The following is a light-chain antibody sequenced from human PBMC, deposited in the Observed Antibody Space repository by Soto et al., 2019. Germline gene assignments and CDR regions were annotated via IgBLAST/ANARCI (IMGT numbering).Light chain of an antibody. CDR1: QSVSSSY. Sequence: EIVLTQSPGTLSLSPGERATLSCRASQSVSSSYLAWYQQKPGQAPRLLIYGASSRATGIPDRFSGSGSGTDFTLTISRLEPEDFAVYYYQQYRSSPSWTFGQGTKVDIK. V-gene: IGKV3-20*01. CDR2: GAS. CDR3: QQYRSSPSWT. J-gene: IGKJ1*01.